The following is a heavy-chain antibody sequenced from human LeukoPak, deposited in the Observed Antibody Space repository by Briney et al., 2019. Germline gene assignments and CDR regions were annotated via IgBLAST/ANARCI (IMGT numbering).Heavy chain of an antibody. CDR3: ARTVITRIVVATPGAFDI. D-gene: IGHD3-22*01. V-gene: IGHV4-34*01. CDR1: GGSFSGYY. J-gene: IGHJ3*02. CDR2: INHSGST. Sequence: NPSETLSLTCAVYGGSFSGYYWNWIRQPPGKGLEWIGEINHSGSTNYNPSLKSRVTISVDTSKNQFSLKLSSVTAADTAVYYCARTVITRIVVATPGAFDIWGQGTMVTVSS.